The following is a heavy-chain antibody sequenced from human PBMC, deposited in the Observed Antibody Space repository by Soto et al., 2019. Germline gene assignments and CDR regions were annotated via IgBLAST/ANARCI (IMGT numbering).Heavy chain of an antibody. CDR1: GFTFSSYA. CDR3: EKDSGIVGAIGSHPDY. Sequence: GGSLRLSCAASGFTFSSYAMSWVRQAPGKGLEWVSAISGSGGSTYYADSVKGRFTISRDNSKNTLYLQMNSLRAEDTAVYYFEKDSGIVGAIGSHPDYWGQGTLVNVSS. D-gene: IGHD1-26*01. V-gene: IGHV3-23*01. CDR2: ISGSGGST. J-gene: IGHJ4*02.